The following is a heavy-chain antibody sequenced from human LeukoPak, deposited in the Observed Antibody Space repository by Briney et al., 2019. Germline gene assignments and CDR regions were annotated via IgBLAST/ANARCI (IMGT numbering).Heavy chain of an antibody. CDR2: IIPTFGTA. CDR1: GGTFSSYA. J-gene: IGHJ6*02. CDR3: AREVGPNYYYYGMDV. V-gene: IGHV1-69*13. Sequence: SVKVSCKASGGTFSSYAISWVRQAPGQGLEWMGGIIPTFGTANYAQKFQGRVTITADESTSTAYMELSSLRSEDTAVYYCAREVGPNYYYYGMDVWGQGTTVTVSS.